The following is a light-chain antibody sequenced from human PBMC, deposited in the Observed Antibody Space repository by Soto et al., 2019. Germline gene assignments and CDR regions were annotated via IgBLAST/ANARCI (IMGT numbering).Light chain of an antibody. CDR3: QQYNNWPPLT. CDR1: QSVSNN. CDR2: GAS. V-gene: IGKV3D-15*01. Sequence: EIVMTQSPATPSVSPGERATLSCRASQSVSNNLTWYGQAPRLLIYGASTRATDIPARFSGTGSGTEFTLTISGLQTEDFAIYYCQQYNNWPPLTFGGGTKVDIK. J-gene: IGKJ4*01.